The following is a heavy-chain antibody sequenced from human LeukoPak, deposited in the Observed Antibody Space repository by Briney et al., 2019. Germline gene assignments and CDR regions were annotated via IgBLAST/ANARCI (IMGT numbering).Heavy chain of an antibody. CDR1: GFTFSSYA. Sequence: GGSLRLSCAASGFTFSSYAMSWVRQAPGKGLEWASAISGSGGSTYYADSVKGRFTISRDSSKNTLYLQMNSLRAEDTAVYYCAKDLRSSADSKMGAADYWGQGTLVTVSS. D-gene: IGHD1-26*01. CDR2: ISGSGGST. CDR3: AKDLRSSADSKMGAADY. J-gene: IGHJ4*02. V-gene: IGHV3-23*01.